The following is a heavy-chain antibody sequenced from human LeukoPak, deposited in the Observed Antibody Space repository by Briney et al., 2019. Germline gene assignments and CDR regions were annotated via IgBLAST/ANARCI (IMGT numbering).Heavy chain of an antibody. J-gene: IGHJ4*02. CDR2: IYYRGST. Sequence: SETLSLTCTVSGSSVSSGSYYWSWIRQPPGKGLEWIGYIYYRGSTNYNPSLKSRVTISVDTSKNQFSLKLSSVTAADTAVYYCASGGPYYYGSGSYPHWGQGTLVTVSS. V-gene: IGHV4-61*01. D-gene: IGHD3-10*01. CDR1: GSSVSSGSYY. CDR3: ASGGPYYYGSGSYPH.